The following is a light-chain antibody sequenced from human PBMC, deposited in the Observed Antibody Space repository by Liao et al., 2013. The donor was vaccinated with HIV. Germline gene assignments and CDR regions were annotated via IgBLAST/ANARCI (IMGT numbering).Light chain of an antibody. J-gene: IGLJ1*01. V-gene: IGLV3-21*01. Sequence: SYVLTQPPSVSVAPGKTASITCGGNNIGSKSVHWYQQKPGQAPVLVIYYDSDRPSGIPERFSGSNSGNTATLTISRVEAGDEADYYCQVWDSSSDQYVFGIGTKVTV. CDR1: NIGSKS. CDR3: QVWDSSSDQYV. CDR2: YDS.